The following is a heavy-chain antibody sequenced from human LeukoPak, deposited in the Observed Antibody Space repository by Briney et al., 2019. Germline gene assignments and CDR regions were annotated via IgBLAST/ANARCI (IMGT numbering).Heavy chain of an antibody. J-gene: IGHJ5*02. Sequence: SETLSLTCTVSGGSISSYYWSWIRQPPGKGLEWIGYIYCSGSTNYNPSLKSRVTISVDTSKNQFSLKLSSVTAADTAVYYCARDLRAAAGTNWFDPWGQRTLVTVSS. CDR2: IYCSGST. D-gene: IGHD6-13*01. CDR3: ARDLRAAAGTNWFDP. CDR1: GGSISSYY. V-gene: IGHV4-59*01.